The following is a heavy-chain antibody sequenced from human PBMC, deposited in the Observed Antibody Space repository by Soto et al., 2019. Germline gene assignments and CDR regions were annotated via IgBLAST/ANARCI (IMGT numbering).Heavy chain of an antibody. J-gene: IGHJ6*02. D-gene: IGHD3-10*01. CDR3: ARHGFGPLHGLVDV. Sequence: QVQLQESGPGLVKPSETLSLTCTVSGGSITNYYCRWFRQPPGKGLEWIGYINYDGYSAYNLSLKRRVTRSMDASKTQFSLMLESVTATDTAVYYCARHGFGPLHGLVDVWGPGTTVIVSS. CDR2: INYDGYS. V-gene: IGHV4-59*08. CDR1: GGSITNYY.